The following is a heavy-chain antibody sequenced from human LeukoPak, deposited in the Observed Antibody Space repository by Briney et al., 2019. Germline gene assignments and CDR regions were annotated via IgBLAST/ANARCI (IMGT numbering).Heavy chain of an antibody. D-gene: IGHD6-6*01. CDR3: AREIAARPEGYYYYYMDV. CDR2: IYYSGST. Sequence: SQTLSLTCTVSGGSISSGGYYWSWIRQHPGKGLEWIGSIYYSGSTYYNPSLKSRVTISVDTSKNQFSLKLSSVTAADTAVYYCAREIAARPEGYYYYYMDVWGKGTTVTVSS. J-gene: IGHJ6*03. CDR1: GGSISSGGYY. V-gene: IGHV4-31*03.